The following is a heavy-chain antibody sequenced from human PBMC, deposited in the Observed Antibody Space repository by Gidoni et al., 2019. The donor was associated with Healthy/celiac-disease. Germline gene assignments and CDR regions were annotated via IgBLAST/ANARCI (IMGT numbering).Heavy chain of an antibody. D-gene: IGHD6-13*01. V-gene: IGHV1-2*06. CDR3: ARGPLVGSSWYYFDY. Sequence: QVQLVQSGAEVKKPGASVKVSCTASGYTFQQNASSMCVPDQDTAIRINPNSGGTNYAQKFQGRVTMTRDTSISTAYMELSRLRSDDTAVYYCARGPLVGSSWYYFDYWGQGTLVTVSS. J-gene: IGHJ4*02. CDR2: INPNSGGT. CDR1: GYTFQQNA.